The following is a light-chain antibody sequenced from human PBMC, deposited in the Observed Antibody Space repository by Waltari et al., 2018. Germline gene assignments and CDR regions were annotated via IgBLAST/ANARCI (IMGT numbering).Light chain of an antibody. CDR3: VLYMGSGFWV. V-gene: IGLV8-61*01. Sequence: QTVVTQEPSLSVSAGGTVTLTCGLSSGSVSTSYYPSWYQQTPGQAPRTLIYNTKTRSSGVPDRFSGSIRGNKAALTIAGAQADDESDYYCVLYMGSGFWVFGGGTKLTVL. CDR2: NTK. J-gene: IGLJ3*02. CDR1: SGSVSTSYY.